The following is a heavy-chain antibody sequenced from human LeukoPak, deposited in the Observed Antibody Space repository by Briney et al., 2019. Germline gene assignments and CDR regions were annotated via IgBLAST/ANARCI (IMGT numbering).Heavy chain of an antibody. D-gene: IGHD2-21*02. CDR2: ISGSGGST. V-gene: IGHV3-23*01. J-gene: IGHJ4*02. CDR1: GFTFSSYA. Sequence: PGGSLRLSCAASGFTFSSYAMSWVRQAPGKGPEWVSAISGSGGSTYYADSVKGRFTISRDNSKNTLYLQMNSLRAEDTAVYYCAKAIVVVTAWFDYWGQGTLVTVSS. CDR3: AKAIVVVTAWFDY.